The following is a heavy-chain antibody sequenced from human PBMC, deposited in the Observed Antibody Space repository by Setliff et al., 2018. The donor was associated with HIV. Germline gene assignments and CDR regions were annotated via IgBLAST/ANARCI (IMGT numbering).Heavy chain of an antibody. Sequence: LRLSCAASGFTFRSFGMHWVRQTPGKGLEWVALIHFDGTNKYYRDSVKGRFTISRDNSKNTVYLQMNSLRAEDTAVYYCAKKVPGVGVAGPFDYWGQGTLVTVSS. CDR1: GFTFRSFG. D-gene: IGHD6-19*01. J-gene: IGHJ4*02. V-gene: IGHV3-30*02. CDR2: IHFDGTNK. CDR3: AKKVPGVGVAGPFDY.